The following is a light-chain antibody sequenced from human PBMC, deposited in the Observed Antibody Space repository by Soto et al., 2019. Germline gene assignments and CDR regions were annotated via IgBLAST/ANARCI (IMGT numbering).Light chain of an antibody. CDR3: CSYAGSYIYV. J-gene: IGLJ1*01. CDR1: SSDVGGYNY. Sequence: QSALTQPRSVSGSPGQSVTISCTGTSSDVGGYNYVSWYQQHPDKAPKVMIYDVTKRPSGVPDRFSGSKSGSTASLTISGLQAEDEADYYCCSYAGSYIYVFGTGTKLTVL. CDR2: DVT. V-gene: IGLV2-11*01.